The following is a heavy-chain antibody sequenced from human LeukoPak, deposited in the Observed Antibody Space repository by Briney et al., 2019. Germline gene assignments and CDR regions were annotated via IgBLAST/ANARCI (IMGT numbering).Heavy chain of an antibody. CDR3: ARQGSPGAVAGKVFDY. D-gene: IGHD6-19*01. J-gene: IGHJ4*02. CDR1: GGSISSYY. Sequence: PSETLSLTCTVSGGSISSYYWSWIRQPPGKGLEWIGYIYYSGSTNYNPSLKSRVTISVDTSKNQFSLKLSSVTAADTAVHYCARQGSPGAVAGKVFDYWGQGTLVTVSS. CDR2: IYYSGST. V-gene: IGHV4-59*08.